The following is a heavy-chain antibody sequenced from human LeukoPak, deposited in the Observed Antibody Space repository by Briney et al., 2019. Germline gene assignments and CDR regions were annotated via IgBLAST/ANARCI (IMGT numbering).Heavy chain of an antibody. V-gene: IGHV3-30*02. J-gene: IGHJ5*02. CDR1: GFTFSGYG. CDR2: IRYDGSNK. CDR3: AKSDIIVVSDAKGNWFDP. Sequence: GGSLRLSCAASGFTFSGYGMHWVRQVPGKGLEWVAFIRYDGSNKYYADSVKGRFTISRDNSKNTLYLQMNSLRAEDTAVYYCAKSDIIVVSDAKGNWFDPWGQGSLVTVSS. D-gene: IGHD2-2*01.